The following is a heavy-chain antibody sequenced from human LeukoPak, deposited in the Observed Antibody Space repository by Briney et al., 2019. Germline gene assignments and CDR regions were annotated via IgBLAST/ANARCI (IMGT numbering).Heavy chain of an antibody. V-gene: IGHV1-2*02. CDR2: IYPNSGGT. J-gene: IGHJ4*02. CDR3: ARQTTHYYFDY. CDR1: GYTFSGYY. D-gene: IGHD4-17*01. Sequence: ASVKVSCKASGYTFSGYYIHWVRQALGQGLEWMGWIYPNSGGTSYAQKFQGRVTMTRDTSINTAYMELSRLRSDDTAVYYCARQTTHYYFDYWGQGTLVTVSS.